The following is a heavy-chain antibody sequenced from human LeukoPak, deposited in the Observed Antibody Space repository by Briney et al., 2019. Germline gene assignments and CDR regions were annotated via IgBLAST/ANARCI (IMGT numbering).Heavy chain of an antibody. CDR3: AKDRSSTNDICQGDFDY. CDR1: GFTFSSYS. CDR2: IGGSGGSS. J-gene: IGHJ4*02. V-gene: IGHV3-23*01. Sequence: RGALRVSRAAYGFTFSSYSVRRVRQAPAQWLKWDASIGGSGGSSCRADYLKRRYTISRDNYKNTLKLQMNSLRAYDTALHHCAKDRSSTNDICQGDFDYWCQQTLVTVSS. D-gene: IGHD2-8*01.